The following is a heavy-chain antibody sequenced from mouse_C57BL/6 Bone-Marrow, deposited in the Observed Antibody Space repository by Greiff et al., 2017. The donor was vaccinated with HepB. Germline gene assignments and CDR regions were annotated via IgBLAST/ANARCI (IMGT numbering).Heavy chain of an antibody. CDR2: ISSGGDYI. CDR1: GFTFSSYA. Sequence: EVMLVESGAGLVKPGGSLKLSCAASGFTFSSYAMSWVRQTPEKRLEWVAYISSGGDYIYYADTVKGRFTISRDNARNTLYRQMSSLKSEDTAMYYCTRDGIYYDYDGAWFAYWGQGTLVTVSA. V-gene: IGHV5-9-1*02. D-gene: IGHD2-4*01. J-gene: IGHJ3*01. CDR3: TRDGIYYDYDGAWFAY.